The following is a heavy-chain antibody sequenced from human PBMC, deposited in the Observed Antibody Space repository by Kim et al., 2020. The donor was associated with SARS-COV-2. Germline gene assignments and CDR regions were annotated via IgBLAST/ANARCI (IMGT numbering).Heavy chain of an antibody. CDR1: GFVFSEYD. Sequence: GGSLRLSCVASGFVFSEYDMSWVRQAPGKGLEWVSGIGYSGDPRTYYADAVRGRFTVSRDDSKNTLYLQMHSLRAEDTALYYCAKHWIRTHDHWGQGTLVTVSS. J-gene: IGHJ4*02. D-gene: IGHD2-2*03. CDR3: AKHWIRTHDH. V-gene: IGHV3-23*01. CDR2: IGYSGDPRT.